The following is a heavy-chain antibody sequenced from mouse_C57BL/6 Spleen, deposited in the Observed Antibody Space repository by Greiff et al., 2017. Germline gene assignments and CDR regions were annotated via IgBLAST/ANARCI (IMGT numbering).Heavy chain of an antibody. Sequence: VKLQQPGTELVKPGASVKLSCKASGYTFTSYWMHWVKQRPGQGLEWIGNINPSNGGTNYNEKFKSKATLTVDKSSSTAYMQLSSLTSEDSAVYYCARSSYGYDYAMDYWGQGTSVTVSS. V-gene: IGHV1-53*01. J-gene: IGHJ4*01. D-gene: IGHD2-2*01. CDR2: INPSNGGT. CDR3: ARSSYGYDYAMDY. CDR1: GYTFTSYW.